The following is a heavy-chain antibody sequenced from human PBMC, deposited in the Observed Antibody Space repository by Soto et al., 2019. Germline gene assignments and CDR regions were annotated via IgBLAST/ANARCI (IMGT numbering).Heavy chain of an antibody. CDR1: GYTFTSYD. CDR3: ARVGPCSGCSCYASYHYYYGMDV. V-gene: IGHV1-8*01. D-gene: IGHD2-15*01. CDR2: MNPNSGNT. Sequence: ASVKVSCKASGYTFTSYDINWVRQATGQGLEWMGWMNPNSGNTGYAQKFQGRVTMTRNTSISTAYMELSSLRSEDTAVYYCARVGPCSGCSCYASYHYYYGMDVWGQGTTVTVSS. J-gene: IGHJ6*02.